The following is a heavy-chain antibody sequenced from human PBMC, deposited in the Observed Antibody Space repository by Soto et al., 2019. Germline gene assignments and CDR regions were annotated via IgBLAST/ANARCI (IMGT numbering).Heavy chain of an antibody. Sequence: SETLSLTCTVSGGSISSSDYYWGWIRQPPGKGQEWIGIIYYRGSTYYNPSLKSRVAMSIDTSKNQFSLKLSSVTAADTAVYYCARTIPNSGFRRGMDVWGQGTTVTVS. J-gene: IGHJ6*02. D-gene: IGHD6-19*01. CDR1: GGSISSSDYY. CDR2: IYYRGST. V-gene: IGHV4-39*01. CDR3: ARTIPNSGFRRGMDV.